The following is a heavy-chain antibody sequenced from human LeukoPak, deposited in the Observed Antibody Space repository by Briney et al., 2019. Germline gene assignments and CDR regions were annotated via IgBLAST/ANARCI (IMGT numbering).Heavy chain of an antibody. Sequence: SETLSLTCTVSGGSISSYYWSWIRQPAGKGLEWIGRIYSSGSTNYNPSLKSRVTMSVDTSKNQFSLKLSSVTAADTAVFYCARQAYDTGYDAFDLWGQGTMVTVSS. V-gene: IGHV4-4*07. D-gene: IGHD3-16*01. CDR2: IYSSGST. CDR3: ARQAYDTGYDAFDL. CDR1: GGSISSYY. J-gene: IGHJ3*01.